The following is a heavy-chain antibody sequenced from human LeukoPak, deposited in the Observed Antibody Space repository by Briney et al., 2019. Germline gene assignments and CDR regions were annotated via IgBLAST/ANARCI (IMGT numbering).Heavy chain of an antibody. V-gene: IGHV3-23*01. CDR3: AKAQVWELLPYYYYYMDV. D-gene: IGHD1-26*01. J-gene: IGHJ6*03. CDR2: ISGSGGST. CDR1: GFTFSSYA. Sequence: GGSLRLSCAASGFTFSSYAMSWVRQAPGKGLEWVSAISGSGGSTYYADSVKGRFTISRDNSKNTLYLQMNSLRAEDTAVYYCAKAQVWELLPYYYYYMDVWGKGTTVTVSS.